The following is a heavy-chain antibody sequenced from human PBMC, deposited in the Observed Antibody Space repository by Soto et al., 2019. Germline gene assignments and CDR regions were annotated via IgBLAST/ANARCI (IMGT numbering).Heavy chain of an antibody. CDR3: AGYSSSWLHHNWFDP. Sequence: QVQLVQSGAEVKKPGSSVKVSCKASGGTFSSYAISWVRQAPGQGLEWMGGIIPIFGTANYAQKFQGRVTITADESTSTAYMELRRLRSEDTAVYYCAGYSSSWLHHNWFDPWGQGTLVTVSS. V-gene: IGHV1-69*12. CDR2: IIPIFGTA. J-gene: IGHJ5*02. D-gene: IGHD6-13*01. CDR1: GGTFSSYA.